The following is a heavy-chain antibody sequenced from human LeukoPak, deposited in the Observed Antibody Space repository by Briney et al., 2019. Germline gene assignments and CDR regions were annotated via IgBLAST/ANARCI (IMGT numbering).Heavy chain of an antibody. V-gene: IGHV1-8*01. Sequence: ASVKVSCKASGYTFTSYDINWVRQATGQGLEWMGWMNPNSGNTGYAQKFQGRVTMTRNTSISTAYMELSSLRSEDTAVYYCARSPGTWDAFDIWGQGTMVTVSS. CDR3: ARSPGTWDAFDI. CDR1: GYTFTSYD. J-gene: IGHJ3*02. CDR2: MNPNSGNT. D-gene: IGHD1-26*01.